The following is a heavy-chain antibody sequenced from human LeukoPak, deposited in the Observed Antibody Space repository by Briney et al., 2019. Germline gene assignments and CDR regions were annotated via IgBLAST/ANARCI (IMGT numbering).Heavy chain of an antibody. CDR3: AREMEEILTGPPGYGMDV. Sequence: PGGSLRLSCAASGFTVSSKYMSWVRQAPGKGLEWVSVIYSGGSTYYADSVKGRFTISRDNSKNTLYLQMNSLRAGDTAVYYCAREMEEILTGPPGYGMDVWGQGTTVTVSS. CDR2: IYSGGST. CDR1: GFTVSSKY. J-gene: IGHJ6*02. V-gene: IGHV3-66*01. D-gene: IGHD3-9*01.